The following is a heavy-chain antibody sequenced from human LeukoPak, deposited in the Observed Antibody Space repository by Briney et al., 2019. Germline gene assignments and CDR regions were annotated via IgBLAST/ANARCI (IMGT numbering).Heavy chain of an antibody. V-gene: IGHV3-23*01. CDR2: ISGSGGST. J-gene: IGHJ4*02. D-gene: IGHD3-10*01. Sequence: GGSLRLSCAASGFTFRAHGMNWVRQAPGKGLEWVSAISGSGGSTYYADSVKGRFTISRDNSKNTLYLQMNSLRAEDTAAYYCAKDLYYGSGSYLAWFDYWGQGTLVTVSS. CDR1: GFTFRAHG. CDR3: AKDLYYGSGSYLAWFDY.